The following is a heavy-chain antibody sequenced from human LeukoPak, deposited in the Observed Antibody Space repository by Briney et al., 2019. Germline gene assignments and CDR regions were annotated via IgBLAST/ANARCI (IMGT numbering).Heavy chain of an antibody. J-gene: IGHJ5*02. D-gene: IGHD6-6*01. V-gene: IGHV1-2*02. CDR3: ARGWLGIAARSWFDP. CDR2: INPNSGGT. CDR1: GYTFTGYY. Sequence: ASVKVSCKASGYTFTGYYMHWVRQAPGQGLEWMGWINPNSGGTNYAQKLQGRVTMTRDTSISTAYMELSRLRSDDTAVYYCARGWLGIAARSWFDPWGQGTLVTVSS.